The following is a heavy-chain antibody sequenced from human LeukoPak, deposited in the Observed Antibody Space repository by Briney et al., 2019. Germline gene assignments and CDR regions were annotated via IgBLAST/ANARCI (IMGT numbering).Heavy chain of an antibody. V-gene: IGHV4-39*01. D-gene: IGHD3-22*01. CDR2: IYYSGRT. CDR3: ARRRYYDGSGYLE. Sequence: SENLSLTCSVSGDSVSRSDSYSDWIRQPPGKGLEWIGTIYYSGRTYYSPSLKSRVTMSVDPSNNQFSLNLRSVTAADTAVYYCARRRYYDGSGYLEWGQGTLLSVSS. CDR1: GDSVSRSDSY. J-gene: IGHJ1*01.